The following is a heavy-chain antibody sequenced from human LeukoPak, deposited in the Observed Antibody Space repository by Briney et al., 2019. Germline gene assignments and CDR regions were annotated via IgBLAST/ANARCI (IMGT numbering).Heavy chain of an antibody. J-gene: IGHJ6*03. D-gene: IGHD4-17*01. CDR3: ARATPNGDYGRSYYYYYYMDV. V-gene: IGHV4-61*02. CDR2: ISTSGST. CDR1: GGSITSDYY. Sequence: SQTLSLTCTVSGGSITSDYYWTWIRQPAGEGLEWIGRISTSGSTNYNPSLKSRVTMSVDTSKNQFSLKLSSVTAADTAVYYCARATPNGDYGRSYYYYYYMDVWGKGTTVTISS.